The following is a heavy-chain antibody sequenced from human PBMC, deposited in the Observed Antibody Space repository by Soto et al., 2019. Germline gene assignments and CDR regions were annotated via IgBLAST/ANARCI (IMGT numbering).Heavy chain of an antibody. V-gene: IGHV4-38-2*01. CDR3: ERIGPWVPYYYDSSPYTLENWSDP. Sequence: SETLSLTCAVSGYSISSGYYWGWLRQPPGKGLECIGSIYHGGSTYYNPSLNSRVTLSIDMNNNHVSLILNSVTAADTAVYYCERIGPWVPYYYDSSPYTLENWSDPWGQGTLLTVSS. J-gene: IGHJ5*02. CDR1: GYSISSGYY. CDR2: IYHGGST. D-gene: IGHD3-22*01.